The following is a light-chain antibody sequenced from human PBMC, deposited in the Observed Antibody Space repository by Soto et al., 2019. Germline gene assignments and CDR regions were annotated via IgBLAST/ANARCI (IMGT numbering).Light chain of an antibody. CDR3: QQRRDWPLT. CDR1: QNINSY. Sequence: EIVLTQSPATLSLSPGERAALCCRASQNINSYLNWYQQRPGQAPRLLIYDASNRATGIPARFSGSGSGTDFTLTISSLEPEDFAIYYCQQRRDWPLTFGGGAKVEI. CDR2: DAS. J-gene: IGKJ4*01. V-gene: IGKV3-11*01.